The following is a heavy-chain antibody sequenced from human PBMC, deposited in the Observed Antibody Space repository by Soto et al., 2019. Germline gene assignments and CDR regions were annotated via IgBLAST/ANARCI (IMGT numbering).Heavy chain of an antibody. D-gene: IGHD3-9*01. V-gene: IGHV3-21*01. J-gene: IGHJ4*02. CDR3: VRVGYFDWLGKVGGAFDS. CDR2: VSTNIPFI. CDR1: GVTFMSHN. Sequence: PGGSLRLSCGASGVTFMSHNMNWVRQAPGKGLECVSSVSTNIPFIYYADSLNGQFTLSKDNAHNSLYLHMNSLRAEDTAVYYCVRVGYFDWLGKVGGAFDSWGQGTLVTVSS.